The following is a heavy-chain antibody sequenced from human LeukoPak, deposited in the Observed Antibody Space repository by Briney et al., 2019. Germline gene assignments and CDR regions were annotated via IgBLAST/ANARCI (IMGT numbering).Heavy chain of an antibody. J-gene: IGHJ4*02. CDR1: GGSISSSSYY. D-gene: IGHD3-16*02. CDR2: IYYSGST. Sequence: SETLSLTCTVSGGSISSSSYYWGWIRQPPGKGLEWIGSIYYSGSTYYNPSLKSRVTISVDTSKSQFALTLSSVTAADTAVYYCARQPRHYDYVWGSYRSRQFDYWGQGTLVTVSS. V-gene: IGHV4-39*01. CDR3: ARQPRHYDYVWGSYRSRQFDY.